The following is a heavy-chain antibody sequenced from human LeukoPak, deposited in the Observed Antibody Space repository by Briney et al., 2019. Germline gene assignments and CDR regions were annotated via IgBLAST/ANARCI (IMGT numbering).Heavy chain of an antibody. CDR1: GFTFSSYA. V-gene: IGHV3-30-3*01. J-gene: IGHJ4*02. D-gene: IGHD3-16*01. CDR3: ARDCGGGAPCFDS. CDR2: ISYDGSNK. Sequence: GGSLRLSCAASGFTFSSYAMHWVRQAPGKGLEWVAVISYDGSNKYYADSVKGRFTISRDNSKNTLYLQMNSLRAEDTAVYYCARDCGGGAPCFDSWGQGTLVTVSS.